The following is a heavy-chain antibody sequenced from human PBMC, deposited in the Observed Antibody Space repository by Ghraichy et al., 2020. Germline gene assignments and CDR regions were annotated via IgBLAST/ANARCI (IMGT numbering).Heavy chain of an antibody. J-gene: IGHJ4*02. V-gene: IGHV6-1*01. D-gene: IGHD5-24*01. CDR3: ARDIQFAGFDF. Sequence: SQTISLTCGISGDRVSNGRASWNWIRQSLSRGLEWLGRTYYRAEWYTDYAVSVKGRIVVDPDTSKNQFSLRLDSVTPEDSAVYYCARDIQFAGFDFWGQGTLVTVS. CDR1: GDRVSNGRAS. CDR2: TYYRAEWYT.